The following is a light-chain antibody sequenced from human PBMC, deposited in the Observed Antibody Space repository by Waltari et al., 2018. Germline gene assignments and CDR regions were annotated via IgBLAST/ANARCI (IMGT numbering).Light chain of an antibody. CDR3: QQRRNWPLT. J-gene: IGKJ4*01. CDR2: DAS. V-gene: IGKV3-11*01. Sequence: EIVLTQSPDILSFSPGERATLSCRASQSVGTYLAWYQQRPGQSPRLLIYDASYRATCIPPRFSGSGSETDFTLTISSLQPEDFAVYYCQQRRNWPLTFGGGTRVQI. CDR1: QSVGTY.